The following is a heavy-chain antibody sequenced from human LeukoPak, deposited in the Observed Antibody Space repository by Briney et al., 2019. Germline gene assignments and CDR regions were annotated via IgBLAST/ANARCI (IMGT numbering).Heavy chain of an antibody. CDR1: GGSISSYY. CDR3: ARASSPLYRGVIIWFDP. D-gene: IGHD3-10*01. CDR2: IYYSGST. Sequence: PSETLSLTCTVSGGSISSYYWSWIRQPPGKGLEWIGYIYYSGSTNYNPSLKSRVTISVDTSKNQFSLKLSSVTAADTAVYYCARASSPLYRGVIIWFDPWGQGTLVTVSS. V-gene: IGHV4-59*01. J-gene: IGHJ5*02.